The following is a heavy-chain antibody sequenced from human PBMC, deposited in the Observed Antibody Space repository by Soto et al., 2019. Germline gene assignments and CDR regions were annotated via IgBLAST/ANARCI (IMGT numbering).Heavy chain of an antibody. V-gene: IGHV3-13*01. J-gene: IGHJ2*01. CDR2: IGTAGDT. Sequence: EVQLVESGGGLVQPGGSLRLSCAASGFTFSSYDMHWVRQATGKGLEWVSAIGTAGDTYYPGSVKGRFTISRENAKNSLYLQMNSLRAEDTAVYYCARVYGDYCYFDLWGRGTLVTVSS. CDR3: ARVYGDYCYFDL. CDR1: GFTFSSYD. D-gene: IGHD4-17*01.